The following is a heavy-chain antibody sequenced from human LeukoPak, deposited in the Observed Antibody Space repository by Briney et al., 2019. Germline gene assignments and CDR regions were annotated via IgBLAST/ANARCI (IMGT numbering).Heavy chain of an antibody. J-gene: IGHJ4*02. CDR2: IWYDGSSK. CDR3: ARANYYGSGSCDY. D-gene: IGHD3-10*01. CDR1: GFTFSSYA. Sequence: GGSLRLSCAASGFTFSSYAMSWVRQAPGKGLEWVAVIWYDGSSKYYTDSVKGRFTISRDNSKNTLYLQMNCLRAEDTAVYYCARANYYGSGSCDYWGQGTLVTVSS. V-gene: IGHV3-33*08.